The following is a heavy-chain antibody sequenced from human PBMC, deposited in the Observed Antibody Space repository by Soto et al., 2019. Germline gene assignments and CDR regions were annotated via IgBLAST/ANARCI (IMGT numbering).Heavy chain of an antibody. D-gene: IGHD1-1*01. Sequence: EVRLVESGGGLVKPGGSLRLSCAASGITFSSSSLTWVRQAPGKGLEWVASISSGSDNIYYADSFKGRFTVSRDNAKKSLYLQMTSLRVEDTAVYYCARGVAVAWNGLGGFYPWGQGTLVTVSS. J-gene: IGHJ5*02. CDR2: ISSGSDNI. V-gene: IGHV3-21*02. CDR1: GITFSSSS. CDR3: ARGVAVAWNGLGGFYP.